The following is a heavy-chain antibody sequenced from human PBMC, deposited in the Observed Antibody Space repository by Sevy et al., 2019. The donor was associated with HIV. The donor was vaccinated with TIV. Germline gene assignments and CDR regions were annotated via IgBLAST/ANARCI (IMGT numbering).Heavy chain of an antibody. CDR2: ISYDGSNK. Sequence: GESLKISCATSGFTFSSYGMHWVRQAPGKGLGWVAVISYDGSNKYYADSVKGRFTISRDNSKNTLYLQMNSLRAEDTAVYYCAKEDASSGYYFDYWGQGTLVTVSS. CDR3: AKEDASSGYYFDY. CDR1: GFTFSSYG. V-gene: IGHV3-30*18. J-gene: IGHJ4*02. D-gene: IGHD3-22*01.